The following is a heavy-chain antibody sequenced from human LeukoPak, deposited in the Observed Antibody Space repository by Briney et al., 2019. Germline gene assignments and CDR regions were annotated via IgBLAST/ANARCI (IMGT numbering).Heavy chain of an antibody. J-gene: IGHJ4*02. V-gene: IGHV4-59*01. CDR1: GGSISDYY. CDR2: ISYSGST. CDR3: TRDRRDGYNYVDY. D-gene: IGHD5-24*01. Sequence: SETLSLTCTVSGGSISDYYWSWIRQPPGKGLEWIGYISYSGSTDYSPSLKSRVTMSVDTSKNQFSLKLNSVTPADTAIYYCTRDRRDGYNYVDYRGQGTLVTVSS.